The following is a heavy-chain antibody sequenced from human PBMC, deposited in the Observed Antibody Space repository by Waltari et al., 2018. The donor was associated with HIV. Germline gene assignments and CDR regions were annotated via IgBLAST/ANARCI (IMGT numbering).Heavy chain of an antibody. D-gene: IGHD6-13*01. CDR1: GGSFSNYF. Sequence: QVQLHQWGAGLLKPSETLSLTCAVYGGSFSNYFWSWIRQPPGKGLEWIGEINHTGNTNDSPSLKSRVTISVDTSKNQFSLNMNSVTAADTALYYCARVSSWTDDALDIWGQGTMVTVSS. CDR3: ARVSSWTDDALDI. CDR2: INHTGNT. V-gene: IGHV4-34*01. J-gene: IGHJ3*02.